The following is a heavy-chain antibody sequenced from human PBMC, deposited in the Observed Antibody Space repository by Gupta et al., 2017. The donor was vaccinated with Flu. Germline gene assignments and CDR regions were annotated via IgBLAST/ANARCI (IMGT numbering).Heavy chain of an antibody. CDR1: GSTFSTYW. Sequence: EVQLVESGGDFVQPGGPLRLSCTASGSTFSTYWMHWVRQIPGKGLVWVSRVNADGSSTNYADSVKGRFTISRDNAKNTLYLQMNSLRAEDTAVYYCARDLTAVFGDLPDYWGQGTLVTVSS. J-gene: IGHJ4*02. CDR3: ARDLTAVFGDLPDY. D-gene: IGHD2-21*02. CDR2: VNADGSST. V-gene: IGHV3-74*01.